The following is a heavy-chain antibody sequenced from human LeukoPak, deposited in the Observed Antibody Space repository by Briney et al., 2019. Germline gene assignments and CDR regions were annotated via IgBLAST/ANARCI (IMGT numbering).Heavy chain of an antibody. D-gene: IGHD5-12*01. CDR3: ARLLVDPSGKYYYGMDV. CDR2: IYYSGST. V-gene: IGHV4-39*01. Sequence: SETLSLTCTVSGGSISSSSYYWGWIRQPPGKGLEWIGSIYYSGSTYYNPSLKSRVTISVDTSKNQFSLKLSSVTAAATAVYYCARLLVDPSGKYYYGMDVWGQGTTVTVSS. CDR1: GGSISSSSYY. J-gene: IGHJ6*02.